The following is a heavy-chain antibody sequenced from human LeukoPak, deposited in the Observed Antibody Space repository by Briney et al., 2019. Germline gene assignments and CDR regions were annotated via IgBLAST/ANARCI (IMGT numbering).Heavy chain of an antibody. CDR1: GGSISSGGYY. CDR3: AADAVGENWFDP. J-gene: IGHJ5*02. V-gene: IGHV4-31*03. D-gene: IGHD4-23*01. Sequence: KPSETLSLTCTVSGGSISSGGYYWSWIRQHPGKGLEWIGYIYYSGSTYYNPSLKSRVTISVDTSKNQFSLKLSSVTAADTAVYYCAADAVGENWFDPWGQGTLVTVSS. CDR2: IYYSGST.